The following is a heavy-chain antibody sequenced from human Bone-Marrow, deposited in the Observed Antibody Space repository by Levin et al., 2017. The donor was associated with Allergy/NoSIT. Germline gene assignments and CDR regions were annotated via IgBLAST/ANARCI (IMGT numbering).Heavy chain of an antibody. J-gene: IGHJ5*02. V-gene: IGHV3-23*01. CDR1: GFTFSSYG. CDR3: AKMGSGSYLKWFDP. Sequence: GGSLRLSCAASGFTFSSYGMSWVRQAPGRGLEWVSGTSGSGDSTAYADSVKGRFTISRDNSKKTVYLQMNRLRAEDTAVYYCAKMGSGSYLKWFDPWGQGTLVTVSS. D-gene: IGHD3-10*01. CDR2: TSGSGDST.